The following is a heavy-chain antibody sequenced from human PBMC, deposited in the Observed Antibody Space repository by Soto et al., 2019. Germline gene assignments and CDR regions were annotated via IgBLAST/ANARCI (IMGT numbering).Heavy chain of an antibody. Sequence: EVQLVESGGGLVQPGGSLRLSCAASGFTFSDYWMSWVRQAPGKGLECVANIKTDGSEKYYVDPVKGRFTISRDNAKNSLYLQMTSLRAEDTAVYYCASSMGRGRNYYWGQGTLVAVSS. J-gene: IGHJ4*02. CDR3: ASSMGRGRNYY. V-gene: IGHV3-7*05. CDR1: GFTFSDYW. CDR2: IKTDGSEK. D-gene: IGHD3-10*01.